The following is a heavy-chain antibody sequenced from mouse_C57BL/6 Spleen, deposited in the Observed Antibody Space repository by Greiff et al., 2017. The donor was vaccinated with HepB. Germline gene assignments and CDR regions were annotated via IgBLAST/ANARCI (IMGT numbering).Heavy chain of an antibody. CDR2: ISYSGST. V-gene: IGHV3-1*01. Sequence: EVQLVESGPGMVKPSQSLSLTCTVTGYSITSGYDWHWIRHFPGNKLEWMGYISYSGSTNYNPSLKSRISITHDTSKNHFFLKLNSVTTEDTATYYCARHDYDQGAFDYWGQGTTLTVSS. J-gene: IGHJ2*01. CDR3: ARHDYDQGAFDY. CDR1: GYSITSGYD. D-gene: IGHD2-4*01.